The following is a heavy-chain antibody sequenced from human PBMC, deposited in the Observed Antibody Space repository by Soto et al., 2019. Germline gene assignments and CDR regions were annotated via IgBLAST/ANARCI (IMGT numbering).Heavy chain of an antibody. J-gene: IGHJ4*02. CDR2: INPSGGST. CDR3: AAPSASGYSSGWPIDY. D-gene: IGHD6-19*01. Sequence: ASVKVSCKASGYTFTSYYMHWVLQAPGQGLEWMGIINPSGGSTSYAQKFQGRVTMTRDTSTSTVYMELSSLRSEDTAVYYCAAPSASGYSSGWPIDYWGQGTLVTVSS. CDR1: GYTFTSYY. V-gene: IGHV1-46*01.